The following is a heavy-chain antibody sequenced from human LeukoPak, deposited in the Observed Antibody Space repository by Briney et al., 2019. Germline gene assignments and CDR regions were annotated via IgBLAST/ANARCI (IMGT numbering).Heavy chain of an antibody. Sequence: PSETLSLTCAVYGGSFSGYYWSWIRQPPGKGLEWIGEINHSGSTNYNPSLKSRVTISVDTSKNQFSLKLSSVTAADTAVYYCASLGYCSSITCSDYWGQGTLVTVSS. CDR3: ASLGYCSSITCSDY. D-gene: IGHD2-2*01. J-gene: IGHJ4*02. V-gene: IGHV4-34*01. CDR1: GGSFSGYY. CDR2: INHSGST.